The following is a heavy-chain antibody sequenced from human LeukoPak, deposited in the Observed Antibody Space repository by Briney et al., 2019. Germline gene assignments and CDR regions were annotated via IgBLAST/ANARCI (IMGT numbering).Heavy chain of an antibody. CDR1: GFTFSSNY. CDR2: IYSGGST. J-gene: IGHJ4*02. V-gene: IGHV3-66*02. CDR3: ASSPTYYYGSGSYYRDY. D-gene: IGHD3-10*01. Sequence: GGSLRLSCAASGFTFSSNYMSWVRQAPGKGLEWVSVIYSGGSTYYADSVKGRFTISRDNSKNTLYLQMNSLRAEDTAVYYCASSPTYYYGSGSYYRDYWGQGTLVTVSS.